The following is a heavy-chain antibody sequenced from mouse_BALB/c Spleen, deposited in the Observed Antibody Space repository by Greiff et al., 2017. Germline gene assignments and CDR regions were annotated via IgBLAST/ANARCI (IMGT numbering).Heavy chain of an antibody. CDR2: ILPGSGST. D-gene: IGHD1-1*01. Sequence: VKLQESGAELMKPGASVKISCKATGYTFSSYWIEWVKQRPGHGLEWIGEILPGSGSTNYNEKFNGKATFTADTSSNTAYMQLSSLTSEDSAVYYCARCHYYGSSYHYYAMDYWGQGTSVTVSS. CDR3: ARCHYYGSSYHYYAMDY. J-gene: IGHJ4*01. CDR1: GYTFSSYW. V-gene: IGHV1-9*01.